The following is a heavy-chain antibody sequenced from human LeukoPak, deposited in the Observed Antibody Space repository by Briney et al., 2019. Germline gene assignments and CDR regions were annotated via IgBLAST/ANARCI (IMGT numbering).Heavy chain of an antibody. CDR3: ARDPRPGYDILTGYYRYGMDV. V-gene: IGHV3-33*01. D-gene: IGHD3-9*01. CDR2: IWYDGSNK. Sequence: PGRSLRLSCAASGFTFSSYSMHWVRQAPGKGLEWVAVIWYDGSNKYYADSVKGRFTISRDNSKNTLYLQMNSLRAEDTAVYYCARDPRPGYDILTGYYRYGMDVWGKGTTVTVSS. CDR1: GFTFSSYS. J-gene: IGHJ6*04.